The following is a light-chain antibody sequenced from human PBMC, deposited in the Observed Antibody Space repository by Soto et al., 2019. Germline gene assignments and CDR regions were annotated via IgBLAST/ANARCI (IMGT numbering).Light chain of an antibody. CDR1: SSNIGAAYA. V-gene: IGLV1-40*01. J-gene: IGLJ1*01. CDR3: QPYDRSLSCSV. Sequence: QSVLTQPPSMSGAPGQRVTISCTGSSSNIGAAYAVHWYQLLPGTAPKLLIYDDTNRPSGVPDRFSGSKSGTSASLAITGLQAPAEADYYRQPYDRSLSCSVFGTGTKLTVL. CDR2: DDT.